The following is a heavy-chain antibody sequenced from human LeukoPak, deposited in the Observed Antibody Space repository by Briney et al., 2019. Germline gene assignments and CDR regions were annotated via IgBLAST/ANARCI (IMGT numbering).Heavy chain of an antibody. V-gene: IGHV1-24*01. D-gene: IGHD5-18*01. J-gene: IGHJ2*01. CDR3: AADTAMSYWYFDL. CDR2: SDPEDGET. CDR1: GYTLTELS. Sequence: ASVKVSCKVSGYTLTELSMHWVRQAPGEGLEWMGGSDPEDGETIYAQKFQGRVTLTGDTSADTAYMELSSLRSEDTAVYYCAADTAMSYWYFDLWGRGTLVTVSS.